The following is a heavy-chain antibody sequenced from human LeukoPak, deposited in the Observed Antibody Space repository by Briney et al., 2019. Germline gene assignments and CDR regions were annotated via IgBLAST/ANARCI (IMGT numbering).Heavy chain of an antibody. CDR2: IKSKTDGGTT. Sequence: GGSLRLSCAASGFTFSNAWMSWVRQTPGKGLEWVGRIKSKTDGGTTDYAAPVKGRFTISRDDSKNTLYLQMNSLKTEDTAVYYCTTTRYGDQDFDYRGQGTLVTVSS. J-gene: IGHJ4*02. CDR3: TTTRYGDQDFDY. V-gene: IGHV3-15*01. D-gene: IGHD4-17*01. CDR1: GFTFSNAW.